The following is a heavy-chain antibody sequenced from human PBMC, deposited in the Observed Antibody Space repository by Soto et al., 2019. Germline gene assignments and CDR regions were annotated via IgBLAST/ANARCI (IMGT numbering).Heavy chain of an antibody. D-gene: IGHD3-3*01. Sequence: PSETLSLTCAVYGGSFSGYYWSWIRQPPGKGLEWIGEINHSGSTNYNPSLKSRVTISVDTSKNHFSLKLSSVTAADTAVYYCARDLMGRSYYDLWSGYCTQYYFDYWGQGTLVTVSS. CDR3: ARDLMGRSYYDLWSGYCTQYYFDY. V-gene: IGHV4-34*01. CDR1: GGSFSGYY. J-gene: IGHJ4*02. CDR2: INHSGST.